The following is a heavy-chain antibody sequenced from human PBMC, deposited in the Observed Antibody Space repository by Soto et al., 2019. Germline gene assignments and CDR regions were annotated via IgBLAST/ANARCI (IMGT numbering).Heavy chain of an antibody. CDR2: VYYSGST. CDR1: GGAVGSSSYY. D-gene: IGHD2-2*01. V-gene: IGHV4-39*01. CDR3: ARQPTCTSTYCLGYDHYFHS. Sequence: SETLSLTCTVSGGAVGSSSYYWGWIRQPPGKGLEWIGSVYYSGSTYDNPSLKGRVTMSVDTSKNQISLKLNSLTAADTAVYFCARQPTCTSTYCLGYDHYFHSWGQGTLVTVSS. J-gene: IGHJ4*02.